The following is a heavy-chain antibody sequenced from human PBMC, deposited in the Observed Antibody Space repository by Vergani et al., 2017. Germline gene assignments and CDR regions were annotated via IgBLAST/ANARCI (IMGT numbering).Heavy chain of an antibody. V-gene: IGHV4-4*09. J-gene: IGHJ6*02. CDR2: IYTSGST. CDR3: ARVPLQRYYYYYYGMDV. D-gene: IGHD5-18*01. CDR1: GGSISSYY. Sequence: QVQLQESGPGLVKPSETLSLTCTVSGGSISSYYWSWIRQPPGKGLEWIGYIYTSGSTNYNPSLKSRVTISVDTSKNQFSLKLSSVTAADTAVYYCARVPLQRYYYYYYGMDVWGQGTTVTVSS.